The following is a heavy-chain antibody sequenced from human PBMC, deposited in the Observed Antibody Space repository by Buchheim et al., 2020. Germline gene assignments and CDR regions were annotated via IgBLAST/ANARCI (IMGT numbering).Heavy chain of an antibody. CDR2: INSDGSSP. V-gene: IGHV3-74*01. Sequence: VQLVESGGGLVQPGGSLRLSCAASGFTFSDLWMHWVRQTPGKGLMWVSRINSDGSSPIYGESVKGRFTVSRGHAKNTLYLPMNSLRAEDTGVYYCARDPLLNGGTLDYWGQGT. CDR1: GFTFSDLW. J-gene: IGHJ4*02. D-gene: IGHD1-1*01. CDR3: ARDPLLNGGTLDY.